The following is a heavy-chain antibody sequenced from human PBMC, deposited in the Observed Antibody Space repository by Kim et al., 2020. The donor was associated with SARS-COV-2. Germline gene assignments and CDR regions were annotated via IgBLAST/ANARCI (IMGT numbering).Heavy chain of an antibody. CDR2: IDPSDSYT. CDR3: ARGEGGQPYYFDY. CDR1: GYSFTSYW. Sequence: GESLKISSKGSGYSFTSYWISWVRQMPGKGLEWMGRIDPSDSYTNYSPSFQGHVTISADKSISTAYLQWSSLKASDTAMYYCARGEGGQPYYFDYWGQGTLVTVSS. D-gene: IGHD2-15*01. V-gene: IGHV5-10-1*01. J-gene: IGHJ4*02.